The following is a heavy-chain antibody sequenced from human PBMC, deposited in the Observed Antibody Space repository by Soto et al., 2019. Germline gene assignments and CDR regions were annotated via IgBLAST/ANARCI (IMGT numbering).Heavy chain of an antibody. V-gene: IGHV3-23*01. CDR1: GFTFSSYA. Sequence: EVQLLESGGGLVQPGGSLRLSCAASGFTFSSYAMSWVRQAPGKGLEWVSAISGSGGSTYYADSVKGRITISRDNSKNTLYLQMNSLRAEDTAVYYCAKGLRLVVVPGMDVWGQGTTVTVSS. CDR3: AKGLRLVVVPGMDV. CDR2: ISGSGGST. D-gene: IGHD3-22*01. J-gene: IGHJ6*02.